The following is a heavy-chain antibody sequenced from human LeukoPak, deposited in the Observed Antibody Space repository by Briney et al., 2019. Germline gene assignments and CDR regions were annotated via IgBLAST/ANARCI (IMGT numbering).Heavy chain of an antibody. CDR1: GDSISTSSYY. V-gene: IGHV4-39*01. Sequence: SETLSLTCSVSGDSISTSSYYWGWIRQPPGKGLEWIVTIYYSGSTYYNPSLTSRVTISVDTSKNQFSLKLSSVTAADTAVYYCARHKDYYYSYMDVWGKGTTVTISS. CDR2: IYYSGST. J-gene: IGHJ6*03. CDR3: ARHKDYYYSYMDV.